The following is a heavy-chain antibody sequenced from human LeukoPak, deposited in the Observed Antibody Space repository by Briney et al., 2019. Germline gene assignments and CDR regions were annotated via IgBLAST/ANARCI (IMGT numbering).Heavy chain of an antibody. CDR1: GGSISSYY. V-gene: IGHV4-4*07. CDR2: IYISGST. J-gene: IGHJ4*02. CDR3: ARDRGTWNDDGFDY. D-gene: IGHD1-1*01. Sequence: SATLSPTCTVSGGSISSYYWSWIRQPAGKGLEWIGRIYISGSTNYNPSLKSRVTMSVDTSKNQFSLKLSSVTAADTAVYYCARDRGTWNDDGFDYWGQGTPVTVSS.